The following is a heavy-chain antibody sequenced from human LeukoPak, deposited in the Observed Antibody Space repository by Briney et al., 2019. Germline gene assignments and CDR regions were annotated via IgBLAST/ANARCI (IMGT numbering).Heavy chain of an antibody. CDR3: AKDIGQTTVTSPYFDY. Sequence: GGSLRLSCAASGFTFDDYAMHWVRQAPGKGLEWVSGISWNSGSIGYADSVKGRFTISRDNAKNSLYLQMNSLRAEDTALYYCAKDIGQTTVTSPYFDYWGQGTLVTVSS. J-gene: IGHJ4*02. V-gene: IGHV3-9*01. CDR2: ISWNSGSI. D-gene: IGHD4-17*01. CDR1: GFTFDDYA.